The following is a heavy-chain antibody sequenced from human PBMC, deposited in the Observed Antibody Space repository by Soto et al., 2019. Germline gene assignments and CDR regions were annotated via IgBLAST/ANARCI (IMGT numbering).Heavy chain of an antibody. D-gene: IGHD1-26*01. CDR2: MYNTGST. Sequence: SETLSLTCTVSGGSISSYDWSWIRQPPGKGLEWIGYMYNTGSTIYNPSLKSRVTISVDTSKNQFSLKLNSVTPADTAVYYCATRPPGVWVGVFDYWSQGTLVTVSS. CDR3: ATRPPGVWVGVFDY. CDR1: GGSISSYD. J-gene: IGHJ4*02. V-gene: IGHV4-59*01.